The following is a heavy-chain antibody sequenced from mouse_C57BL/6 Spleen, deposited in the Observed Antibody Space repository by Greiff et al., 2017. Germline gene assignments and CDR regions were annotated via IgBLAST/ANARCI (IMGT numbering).Heavy chain of an antibody. Sequence: QVQLQQSGPELVKPGASVKISCKASGYSFTSYYIHWVKQRPGQGLEWIGWIYPGSGNTKYNEKFKGKATLTAATSSSTAYMQLSSLTSEDSAVYYCAMDDYDGAWFAYWGQGTLVTVSA. CDR3: AMDDYDGAWFAY. J-gene: IGHJ3*01. V-gene: IGHV1-66*01. CDR2: IYPGSGNT. CDR1: GYSFTSYY. D-gene: IGHD2-4*01.